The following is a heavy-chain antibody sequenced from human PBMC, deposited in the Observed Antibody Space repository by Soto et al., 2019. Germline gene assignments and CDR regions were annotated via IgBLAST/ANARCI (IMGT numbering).Heavy chain of an antibody. D-gene: IGHD2-8*01. CDR2: IYHDGTT. Sequence: PSETLSLTCAVSGYSISSGYYWAWIRQPPGKGLEYIGSIYHDGTTYFSPSLRSRITISIDTSKNQFSLRLSSVTAADTAVYYRARATWNCSNGVCYYTGLDYWGQGTLVTVSS. CDR3: ARATWNCSNGVCYYTGLDY. CDR1: GYSISSGYY. J-gene: IGHJ4*02. V-gene: IGHV4-38-2*01.